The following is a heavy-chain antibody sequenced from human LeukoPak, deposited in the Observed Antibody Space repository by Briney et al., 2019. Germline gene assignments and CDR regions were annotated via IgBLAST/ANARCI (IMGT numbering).Heavy chain of an antibody. CDR3: ARDDDTSSHYSLFQY. J-gene: IGHJ4*02. Sequence: PGGSLRLSCAASGFTFRSYAMSWVRQAPGKGLEWVAVFWAHGRSQYYSDSVKGRFSISRDTSSSTVHLQMNSLRAEDTAVYYCARDDDTSSHYSLFQYWGQGTRVTVSS. D-gene: IGHD3-22*01. CDR1: GFTFRSYA. CDR2: FWAHGRSQ. V-gene: IGHV3-33*08.